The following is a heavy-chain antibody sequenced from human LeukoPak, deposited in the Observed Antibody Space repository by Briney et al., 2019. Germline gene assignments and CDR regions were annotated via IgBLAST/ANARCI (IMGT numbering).Heavy chain of an antibody. V-gene: IGHV3-21*01. CDR2: ISSSSSYI. D-gene: IGHD1-1*01. CDR1: GFTFSSYS. J-gene: IGHJ3*02. Sequence: PGGSLRLSCAASGFTFSSYSMNWVRQAPGKGLEGVSSISSSSSYIYYADSVKGRFTISRDNAKNSLYLQMNSLRAEDTAVYYCARGYPGRWDAFDIWGQGTMVTVSS. CDR3: ARGYPGRWDAFDI.